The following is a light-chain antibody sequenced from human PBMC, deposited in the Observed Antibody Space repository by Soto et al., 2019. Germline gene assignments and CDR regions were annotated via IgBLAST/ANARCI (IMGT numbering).Light chain of an antibody. CDR2: DVS. CDR3: SSYTSSSTFYV. CDR1: SSDVGSYNY. J-gene: IGLJ1*01. V-gene: IGLV2-14*03. Sequence: QSALTQPASVSGSPGQSITISCTGASSDVGSYNYVSWYQHPPGTAPKLIIYDVSNRPSGISNRFSGSKSGNTASLTISGLQAEDEADYYCSSYTSSSTFYVFGAGTKLTVL.